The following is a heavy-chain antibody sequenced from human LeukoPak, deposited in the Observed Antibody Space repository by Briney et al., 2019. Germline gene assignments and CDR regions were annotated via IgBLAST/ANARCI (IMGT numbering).Heavy chain of an antibody. J-gene: IGHJ4*02. CDR3: ARDSPYYDSSGHYYDY. CDR1: GFTFSPYS. CDR2: ISGSSLYI. Sequence: GGSLRLSCAASGFTFSPYSMNWVRQAPGEGLEWVSSISGSSLYIYYADSVKGRFTISRDNAKNSLYLQMNSLRAEDTAVYYCARDSPYYDSSGHYYDYWGQGALVTVSS. V-gene: IGHV3-21*01. D-gene: IGHD3-22*01.